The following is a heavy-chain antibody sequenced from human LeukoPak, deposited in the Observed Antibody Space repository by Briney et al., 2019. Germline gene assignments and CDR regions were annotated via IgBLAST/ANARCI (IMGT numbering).Heavy chain of an antibody. CDR1: GISFGNFA. D-gene: IGHD2-15*01. V-gene: IGHV3-30*01. Sequence: PGGSLRLSCAASGISFGNFALHWGRHAPGKGLERGAVVSYDGSNTYYGDSVKGRFTISRDNSKNGLFLQMTNLRVEDTAVYFCARDRALAVSLSDWGQGTLVTVSS. CDR2: VSYDGSNT. J-gene: IGHJ4*02. CDR3: ARDRALAVSLSD.